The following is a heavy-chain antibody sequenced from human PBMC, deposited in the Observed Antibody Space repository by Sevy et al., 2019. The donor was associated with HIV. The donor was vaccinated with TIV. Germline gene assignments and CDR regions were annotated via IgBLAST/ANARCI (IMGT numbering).Heavy chain of an antibody. D-gene: IGHD1-1*01. V-gene: IGHV3-7*01. CDR1: GFTFSSFW. J-gene: IGHJ4*02. Sequence: GGCLRLSCAASGFTFSSFWMHWVRQAPGKGLEWVANIKQDGSEKYYVHSVKGRFTISRDNAKNSLYLQMNSLRAEVTAVYYCAREIGGGNSFWGQGTLVTVSS. CDR3: AREIGGGNSF. CDR2: IKQDGSEK.